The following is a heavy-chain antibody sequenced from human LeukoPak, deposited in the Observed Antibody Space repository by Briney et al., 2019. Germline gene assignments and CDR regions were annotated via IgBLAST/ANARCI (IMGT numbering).Heavy chain of an antibody. D-gene: IGHD3-22*01. CDR1: GYTFTGYY. CDR3: ARVDTAMVPPGYHYDSSGYSSGAFDI. V-gene: IGHV1-2*04. CDR2: INPNSGGT. Sequence: ASVKVSCKASGYTFTGYYMHWVRQAPGQGLEWMGWINPNSGGTNYAQKFQGWVTMTRDTSISTAYMELSRLRSDDTAVYYCARVDTAMVPPGYHYDSSGYSSGAFDIWGQGTMVTVSS. J-gene: IGHJ3*02.